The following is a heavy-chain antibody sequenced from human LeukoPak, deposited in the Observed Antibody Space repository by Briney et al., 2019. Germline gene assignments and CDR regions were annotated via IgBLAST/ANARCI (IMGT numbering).Heavy chain of an antibody. CDR1: GFTFSSYW. CDR2: INQDGSEK. D-gene: IGHD1-14*01. V-gene: IGHV3-7*01. Sequence: GGSLRLSCAASGFTFSSYWMNWVRQAPGKGLEWVASINQDGSEKYYLDSVKGRFTISKDNAKNSLYLQMNSLRAEDTAVYYCARGSHSNKPSYYYMDVWGKGTTVTVSS. J-gene: IGHJ6*03. CDR3: ARGSHSNKPSYYYMDV.